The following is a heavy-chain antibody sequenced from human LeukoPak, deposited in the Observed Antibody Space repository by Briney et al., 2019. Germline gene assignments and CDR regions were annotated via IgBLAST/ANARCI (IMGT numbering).Heavy chain of an antibody. D-gene: IGHD6-13*01. CDR1: GYSFTSHY. CDR2: LNPSDGST. Sequence: ASVKVSCKASGYSFTSHYMHWVRQAPGQGLEWMAILNPSDGSTTYAQNFQGRVTMTRDTSTSTVYMELSSLRSEDTAVYFCARRGSSITYYYGMDVWGQGTTVTVSS. CDR3: ARRGSSITYYYGMDV. V-gene: IGHV1-46*01. J-gene: IGHJ6*02.